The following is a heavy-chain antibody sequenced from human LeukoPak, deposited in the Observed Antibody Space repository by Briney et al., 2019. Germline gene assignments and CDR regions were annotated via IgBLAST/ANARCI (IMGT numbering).Heavy chain of an antibody. CDR3: AKEQPIVGATTEGFDY. D-gene: IGHD1-26*01. Sequence: GGSLRLSCAASGFTFSSYGMHWVRQAPGKGLEWMAVISYDGSNKYYADSVKGRFTISRDNSKNTLYLQMNSLRAEDTAVYYCAKEQPIVGATTEGFDYWGQGTLVTVSS. CDR2: ISYDGSNK. CDR1: GFTFSSYG. V-gene: IGHV3-30*18. J-gene: IGHJ4*02.